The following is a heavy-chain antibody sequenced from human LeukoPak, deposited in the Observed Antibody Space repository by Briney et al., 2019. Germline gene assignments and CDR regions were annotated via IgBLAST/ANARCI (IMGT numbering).Heavy chain of an antibody. CDR2: IHPRRGDT. D-gene: IGHD3-9*01. J-gene: IGHJ4*02. CDR3: AREVYYDILTGYLVDY. V-gene: IGHV1-2*02. Sequence: GASVKVSCKTSGYSFTAFYIHWVRQAPGQGLEWMGWIHPRRGDTNCQGRVTMTTDTSTSTAYMELRSLRSDDTAVYYCAREVYYDILTGYLVDYWSQGTLVTVSS. CDR1: GYSFTAFY.